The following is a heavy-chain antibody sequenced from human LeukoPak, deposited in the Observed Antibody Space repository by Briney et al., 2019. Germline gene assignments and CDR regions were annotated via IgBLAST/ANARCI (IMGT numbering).Heavy chain of an antibody. D-gene: IGHD1-26*01. CDR2: ISSSSSTI. J-gene: IGHJ4*02. CDR1: GFTFSSYS. CDR3: ARDRGGSYSAIDY. Sequence: GGSLGLSCAASGFTFSSYSMNWVRQAPGKGLEWVSFISSSSSTIYYADSVKGRFTISRDNAKNSLYLQMNSLRAEDTAVYYCARDRGGSYSAIDYWGQGTLVTVSS. V-gene: IGHV3-48*04.